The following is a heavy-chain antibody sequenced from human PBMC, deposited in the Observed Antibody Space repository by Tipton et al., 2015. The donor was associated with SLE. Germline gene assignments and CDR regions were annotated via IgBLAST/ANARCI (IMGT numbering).Heavy chain of an antibody. D-gene: IGHD1-26*01. Sequence: TLSLTCSVSGGSISSSSYYWGWIRQPPGKGMEWIGTFYYSGNTYYNPSLKSRVTISVDPSKNQFSLRLTSGTTADTAVYYCARGGGSYLAYWGQGTLVTVSS. CDR3: ARGGGSYLAY. CDR2: FYYSGNT. J-gene: IGHJ4*02. V-gene: IGHV4-39*07. CDR1: GGSISSSSYY.